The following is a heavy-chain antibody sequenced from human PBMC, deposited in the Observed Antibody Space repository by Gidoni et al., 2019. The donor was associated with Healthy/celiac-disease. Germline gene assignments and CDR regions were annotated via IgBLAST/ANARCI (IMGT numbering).Heavy chain of an antibody. CDR3: ARGYGGGRYCSSTSCYGPGFDY. J-gene: IGHJ4*02. V-gene: IGHV1-69*01. Sequence: QVQLVQSGAEVKKPGSSVKVSCKASGGTFSSYAISWVRQAPGQGLEWMGGIIPIFGTANYAQKFQGRVTITADESTSTAYMELSSLRSEDTAVYYCARGYGGGRYCSSTSCYGPGFDYWGQGTLVTVSS. D-gene: IGHD2-2*01. CDR2: IIPIFGTA. CDR1: GGTFSSYA.